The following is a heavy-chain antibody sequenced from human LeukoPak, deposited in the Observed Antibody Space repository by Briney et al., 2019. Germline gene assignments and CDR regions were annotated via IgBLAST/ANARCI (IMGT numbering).Heavy chain of an antibody. CDR1: GGSISSNNW. Sequence: SGTLSLTCAVSGGSISSNNWWSWVRQPPGKGLEWIGEIFHSGSTNYNPSLKSRVTISVDKSKNQFSLRLSSVTAANTAVYYCARVLSGSNFDYWGQGTLVTVSS. J-gene: IGHJ4*02. CDR2: IFHSGST. V-gene: IGHV4-4*02. D-gene: IGHD3-22*01. CDR3: ARVLSGSNFDY.